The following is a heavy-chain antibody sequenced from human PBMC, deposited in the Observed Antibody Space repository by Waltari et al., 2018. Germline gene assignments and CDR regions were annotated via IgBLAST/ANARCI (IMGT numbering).Heavy chain of an antibody. CDR3: ASDRYSSGSSHDY. CDR1: GYSISSGYY. CDR2: IYHSGST. Sequence: QVQLQESGPGLVKPSETLSLTCAVSGYSISSGYYWGWIRQPPGKGLEWIGSIYHSGSTYYNPSLKSRVTISVDTSKNQFSLKLSSVTAADTAVYYCASDRYSSGSSHDYWGQGTLVTVSS. V-gene: IGHV4-38-2*01. J-gene: IGHJ4*02. D-gene: IGHD6-19*01.